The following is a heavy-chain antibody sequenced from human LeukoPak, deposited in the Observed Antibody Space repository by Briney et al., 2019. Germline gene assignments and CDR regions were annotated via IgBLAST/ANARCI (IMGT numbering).Heavy chain of an antibody. CDR2: INASGGST. V-gene: IGHV1-46*01. Sequence: ASVKVSCKASGYTFTSYYMHWVRQAPGQGLEWMGIINASGGSTSYAQKFQGRVTMTRDMSTSTVYMELSSLRSEDTAVYYCARDETDLSGSYSNWGQGTLVTVSS. CDR3: ARDETDLSGSYSN. CDR1: GYTFTSYY. D-gene: IGHD1-26*01. J-gene: IGHJ4*02.